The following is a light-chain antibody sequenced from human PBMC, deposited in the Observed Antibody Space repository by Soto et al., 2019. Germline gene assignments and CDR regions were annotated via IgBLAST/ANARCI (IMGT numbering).Light chain of an antibody. V-gene: IGKV3-11*01. CDR2: DIS. J-gene: IGKJ1*01. Sequence: EFVLTQSPATLSLSPGERATLSCRASQRINVYLAWYQQKPGQAPRLLIYDISNRATGVPARFSGSGSGTEFTLTISNLEPEDFAMYYCQQRSCPTWTFGQGTKVEIK. CDR1: QRINVY. CDR3: QQRSCPTWT.